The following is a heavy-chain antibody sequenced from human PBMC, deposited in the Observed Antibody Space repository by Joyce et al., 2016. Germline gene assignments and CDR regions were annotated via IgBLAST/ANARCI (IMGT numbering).Heavy chain of an antibody. CDR1: GGNFYDYT. J-gene: IGHJ3*02. V-gene: IGHV1-69*04. CDR3: TRGRIEYSKTFNAYDI. Sequence: VQLVQSGAEVKKPGSSVKVSCKVSGGNFYDYTITWVRQAPGQGLEWMGSSIPIVGVANYARKFRGRVALTADKSTATAYLELNSRRLDDTAMFFCTRGRIEYSKTFNAYDIWGQGTMVTVSS. CDR2: SIPIVGVA. D-gene: IGHD2/OR15-2a*01.